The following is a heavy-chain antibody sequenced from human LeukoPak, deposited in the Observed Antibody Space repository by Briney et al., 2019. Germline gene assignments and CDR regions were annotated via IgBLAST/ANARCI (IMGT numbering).Heavy chain of an antibody. Sequence: SETLSLTCTVSGGSISSGSYYWSWIRQPAGKGLEWIGRIYTSGSTNYNPSLKSRVTISVDTSKNQFSLKLSSVTAADTAVYYCARDSHGGVTDAFDIWGQGTMVTVSS. CDR2: IYTSGST. D-gene: IGHD3-10*01. V-gene: IGHV4-61*02. CDR3: ARDSHGGVTDAFDI. CDR1: GGSISSGSYY. J-gene: IGHJ3*02.